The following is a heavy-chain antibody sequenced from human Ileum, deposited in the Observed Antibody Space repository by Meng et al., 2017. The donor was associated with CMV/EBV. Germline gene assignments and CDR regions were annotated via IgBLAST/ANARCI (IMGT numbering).Heavy chain of an antibody. D-gene: IGHD3-22*01. Sequence: SGFTFSTYWMQWVRQAPGKGLVWVSRIKSDGSNTAYADSVKGRFTISRDNAKNTLYLQMNSLRAEDTAVYYCARVHYESSGWVFDYWGQGTLVTVSS. CDR1: GFTFSTYW. CDR3: ARVHYESSGWVFDY. J-gene: IGHJ4*02. V-gene: IGHV3-74*01. CDR2: IKSDGSNT.